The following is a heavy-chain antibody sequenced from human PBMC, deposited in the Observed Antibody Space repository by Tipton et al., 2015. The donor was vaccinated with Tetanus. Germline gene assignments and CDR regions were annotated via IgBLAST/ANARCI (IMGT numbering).Heavy chain of an antibody. Sequence: SLRLSCAASGVTVSGNYMSWVRQAPGKGLEWVSVIYTGGSADYTDSVKGRYTISRDNSNNSLSLQMNSLRIDDTAVYYCAFRTNWRVSRGFDCWGQGILVTVSS. CDR1: GVTVSGNY. CDR3: AFRTNWRVSRGFDC. D-gene: IGHD1-20*01. V-gene: IGHV3-53*01. J-gene: IGHJ4*02. CDR2: IYTGGSA.